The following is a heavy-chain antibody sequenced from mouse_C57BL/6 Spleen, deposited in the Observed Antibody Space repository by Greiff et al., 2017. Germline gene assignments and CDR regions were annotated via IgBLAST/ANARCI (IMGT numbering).Heavy chain of an antibody. D-gene: IGHD1-1*01. CDR2: IYPGDGDT. CDR1: GYAFSSYW. J-gene: IGHJ1*03. CDR3: AGCGSSFWYFDV. Sequence: QVQLKQSGAELVKPGASVKISCKASGYAFSSYWMNWVKQRPGKGLEWIGQIYPGDGDTNYNGKFKGKATLTADKSSSTAYMQRSSLTSADSAVYFCAGCGSSFWYFDVWGTGTTVTVSS. V-gene: IGHV1-80*01.